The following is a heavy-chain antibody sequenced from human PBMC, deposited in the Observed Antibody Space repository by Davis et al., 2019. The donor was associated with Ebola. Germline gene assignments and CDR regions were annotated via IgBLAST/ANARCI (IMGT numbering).Heavy chain of an antibody. D-gene: IGHD4-17*01. CDR1: GFTFRNYA. J-gene: IGHJ6*02. Sequence: PGGSLRLSCAASGFTFRNYAMHWVRQTPGKGLEWIGYIYPSGYTDYNPSLRSRVTISSDASKNQFYLNLSSVTAADTAVYYCVRGGTTVTRLNYYYYGMDVWGQGTTVTVSS. V-gene: IGHV4-4*09. CDR3: VRGGTTVTRLNYYYYGMDV. CDR2: IYPSGYT.